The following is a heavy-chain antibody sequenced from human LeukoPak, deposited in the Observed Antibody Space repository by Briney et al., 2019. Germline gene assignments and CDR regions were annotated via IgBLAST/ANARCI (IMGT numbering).Heavy chain of an antibody. D-gene: IGHD2-2*02. CDR3: ARIEYCSSTSCYSLDY. J-gene: IGHJ4*02. Sequence: GGSLRLSCAASGFTFSTYWMSWVRQAPGKGLEWVANIKQDGSDKYHVDSVKGRFTISRDNAKNTVYLQMNSLRAEDTAVYYCARIEYCSSTSCYSLDYWGQGTLVTVSS. CDR1: GFTFSTYW. V-gene: IGHV3-7*01. CDR2: IKQDGSDK.